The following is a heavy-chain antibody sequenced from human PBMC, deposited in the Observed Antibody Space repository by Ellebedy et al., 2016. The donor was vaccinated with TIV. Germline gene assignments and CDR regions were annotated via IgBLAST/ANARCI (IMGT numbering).Heavy chain of an antibody. CDR2: IDPSDSYT. Sequence: GESLKISCKGSGYSSTNYCISWVRQMSGKGLEWMGKIDPSDSYTSYSPSFQGHVTISAGKSVSTAYLQWSSLKASDTAMYYCAKTLRNDYYFDYWGPGTLVTVSS. V-gene: IGHV5-10-1*01. J-gene: IGHJ4*02. D-gene: IGHD1-1*01. CDR3: AKTLRNDYYFDY. CDR1: GYSSTNYC.